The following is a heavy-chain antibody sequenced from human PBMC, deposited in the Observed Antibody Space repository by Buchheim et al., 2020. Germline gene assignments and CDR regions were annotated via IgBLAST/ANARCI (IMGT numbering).Heavy chain of an antibody. CDR2: IYYSGST. CDR3: ARDPGLGYSFGVSFDF. Sequence: QVQLQESGPGLVKPSETLSLTCTVSGGSVGRGSYYWSWIRQPPGKGLEWIGYIYYSGSTNYNPSLKSRVTISVDASKNQFSLKLSSVTAADTAVYYCARDPGLGYSFGVSFDFWGQGTL. CDR1: GGSVGRGSYY. J-gene: IGHJ4*02. V-gene: IGHV4-61*01. D-gene: IGHD5-18*01.